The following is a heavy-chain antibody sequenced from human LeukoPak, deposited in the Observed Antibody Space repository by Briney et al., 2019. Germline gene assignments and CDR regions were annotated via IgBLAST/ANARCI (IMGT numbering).Heavy chain of an antibody. CDR2: MYYSGST. CDR3: ARHISGHANLDY. J-gene: IGHJ4*02. CDR1: GGSITSSGHC. D-gene: IGHD2-2*01. V-gene: IGHV4-39*01. Sequence: SETLSLTCTVPGGSITSSGHCWSWIRQPPGKGLEWIGCMYYSGSTFHGSSLKGRVTISLDTPKNQFSLRLNSVTDADTAIYYCARHISGHANLDYWGQGTLVTVSS.